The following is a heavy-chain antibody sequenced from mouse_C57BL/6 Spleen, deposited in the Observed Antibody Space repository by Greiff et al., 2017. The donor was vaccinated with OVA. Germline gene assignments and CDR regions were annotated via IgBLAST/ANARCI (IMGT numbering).Heavy chain of an antibody. CDR3: TRGSGYRYFDV. D-gene: IGHD1-1*01. CDR2: ISSGGDYI. J-gene: IGHJ1*03. V-gene: IGHV5-9-1*02. Sequence: EVQLVESGEGLVKPGGSLKLSCAASGFTFSSYAMSWVRQTPEKRLEWVAYISSGGDYIYYPDTVKGRFTISRDNSRNTLYLQMSSLKSEDTAMCYCTRGSGYRYFDVWGTGTTVTASS. CDR1: GFTFSSYA.